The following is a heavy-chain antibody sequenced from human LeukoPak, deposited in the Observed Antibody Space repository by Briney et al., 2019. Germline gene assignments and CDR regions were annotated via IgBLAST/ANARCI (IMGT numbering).Heavy chain of an antibody. CDR2: IYSSGTT. D-gene: IGHD2-2*01. J-gene: IGHJ4*02. Sequence: PSETLSLTCTVSGGSITGYYWSWIRQPAGKGLEWIGRIYSSGTTNYNPSLKSRVTMSVDRSKNQFSLNLDSATAADTALYHCARDVYGYASDWYGGYYFDYWGQGTLVTVSS. CDR1: GGSITGYY. V-gene: IGHV4-4*07. CDR3: ARDVYGYASDWYGGYYFDY.